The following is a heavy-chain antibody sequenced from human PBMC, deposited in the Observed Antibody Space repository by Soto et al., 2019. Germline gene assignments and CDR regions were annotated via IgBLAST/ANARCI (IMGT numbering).Heavy chain of an antibody. V-gene: IGHV1-69*02. CDR3: ARAPGIAVARVFDY. Sequence: SVKVSCKASGGTFSSYTISWVRQAPGQGLEWMGRIIPILGIANYAQKFQGRVTITADKSTSTAYMELSSLRSEDTAVYYCARAPGIAVARVFDYWGQGTLVTVSS. CDR2: IIPILGIA. J-gene: IGHJ4*02. D-gene: IGHD6-19*01. CDR1: GGTFSSYT.